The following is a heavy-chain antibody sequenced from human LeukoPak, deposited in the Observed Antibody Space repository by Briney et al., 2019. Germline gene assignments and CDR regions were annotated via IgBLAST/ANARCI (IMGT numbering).Heavy chain of an antibody. J-gene: IGHJ4*02. Sequence: PGGSLRLSCAASGFTFSSYGMHWVRQAPGKGLEWVAFIRYDGSNKYYADSVKGRFTISRGNSKNTLYLQMNSLRAEDTAVYYCAKHSGGSCYSSFDYWGQGTLVTVSS. V-gene: IGHV3-30*02. D-gene: IGHD2-15*01. CDR1: GFTFSSYG. CDR2: IRYDGSNK. CDR3: AKHSGGSCYSSFDY.